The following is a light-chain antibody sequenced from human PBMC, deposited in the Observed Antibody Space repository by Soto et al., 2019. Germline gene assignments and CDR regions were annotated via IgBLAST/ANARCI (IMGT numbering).Light chain of an antibody. CDR2: KAS. Sequence: IQMTQSPSTLSTSVGDRVTITSQASHNINSWLAWYQQKPGKAPKLLIYKASSLESGVPSRFSGSGSGTEFTLTISSLQPDDFATYFCQQYNSYSWTFGQGTKVDIK. V-gene: IGKV1-5*03. CDR1: HNINSW. J-gene: IGKJ1*01. CDR3: QQYNSYSWT.